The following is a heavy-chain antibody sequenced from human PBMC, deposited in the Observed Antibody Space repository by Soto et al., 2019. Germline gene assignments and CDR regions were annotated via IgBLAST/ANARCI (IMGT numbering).Heavy chain of an antibody. CDR3: ARGSIVGATVSGWFDP. Sequence: PSETLSLTCIVSGGSISTYYWSWIRQTPEKGLEWIGYIYYSGITKYNPSLRSRATISVDTSKNQFSLHLTSVTAADTAVYFCARGSIVGATVSGWFDPWGQGTLVTVSS. CDR2: IYYSGIT. D-gene: IGHD1-26*01. V-gene: IGHV4-59*03. J-gene: IGHJ5*02. CDR1: GGSISTYY.